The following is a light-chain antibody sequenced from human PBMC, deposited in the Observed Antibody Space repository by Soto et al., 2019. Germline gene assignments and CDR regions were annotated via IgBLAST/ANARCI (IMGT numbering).Light chain of an antibody. Sequence: EIVMTQSPATLSVSPGDRATLSCRASQSVSRNLAWDQQKPGQAPRLLIYGASTTATGIPGRFSGSGSGTEFTLSISSLQSEDFVVYYCQQYNNWPWTFGQGTKVDIK. CDR3: QQYNNWPWT. V-gene: IGKV3-15*01. CDR1: QSVSRN. J-gene: IGKJ1*01. CDR2: GAS.